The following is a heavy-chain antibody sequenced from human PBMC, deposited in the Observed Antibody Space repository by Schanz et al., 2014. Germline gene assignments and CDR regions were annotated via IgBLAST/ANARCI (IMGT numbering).Heavy chain of an antibody. D-gene: IGHD1-1*01. CDR3: ARDRRNADLDY. CDR2: ITGASDHI. CDR1: GFSFGTYA. J-gene: IGHJ4*02. V-gene: IGHV3-23*01. Sequence: EVHLLESGGGLVQPGGSLRLSCAASGFSFGTYAMSWVRQAPGKGLEWVSGITGASDHIDYADSVKGRFTISRDNAKNSLYLEMNSLRAEDTALYYCARDRRNADLDYWGQGTLXTVSS.